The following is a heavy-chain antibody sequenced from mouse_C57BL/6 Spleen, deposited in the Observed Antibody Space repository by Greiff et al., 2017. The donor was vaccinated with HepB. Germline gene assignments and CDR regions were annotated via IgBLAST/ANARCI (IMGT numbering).Heavy chain of an antibody. V-gene: IGHV1-63*01. CDR3: ARYYGSSYGAWFAY. Sequence: QVQLQQSGAELVRPGTSVKMSCKASGYTFTNYWIGWAKQRPGHGLEWIGDIYPGGGYTNYNEKFKGKATLTADKSSSTAYMQFSSLTSEDSAIYYCARYYGSSYGAWFAYWGQGTLVTVSA. D-gene: IGHD1-1*01. CDR2: IYPGGGYT. CDR1: GYTFTNYW. J-gene: IGHJ3*01.